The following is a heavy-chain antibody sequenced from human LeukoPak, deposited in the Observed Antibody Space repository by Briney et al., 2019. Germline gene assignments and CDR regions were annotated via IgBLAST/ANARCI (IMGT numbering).Heavy chain of an antibody. CDR3: ANNLLPGYI. V-gene: IGHV3-23*01. D-gene: IGHD3-22*01. CDR2: ISGSDATT. J-gene: IGHJ3*02. CDR1: GFTFSSYS. Sequence: GGSLRLSCAASGFTFSSYSMSWVRQAPGKGLEWVSAISGSDATTYYADSVKGRFTISRDNSKNTLYLQMSRLRAEDTAVYYCANNLLPGYIWGQGTMVTVSS.